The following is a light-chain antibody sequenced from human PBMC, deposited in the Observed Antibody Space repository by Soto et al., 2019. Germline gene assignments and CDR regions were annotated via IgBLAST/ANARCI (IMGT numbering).Light chain of an antibody. Sequence: QSVLTQPGSVSGSLGQSITISCTGTSSDIGGYKYVSWYQQHPGKAPKLIIFEVSNRPSGVSDRFSGSNSGNTASLTISGLQAEDEADYYCTSYSRYRVQAVGGGTK. CDR3: TSYSRYRVQA. CDR2: EVS. J-gene: IGLJ2*01. CDR1: SSDIGGYKY. V-gene: IGLV2-14*01.